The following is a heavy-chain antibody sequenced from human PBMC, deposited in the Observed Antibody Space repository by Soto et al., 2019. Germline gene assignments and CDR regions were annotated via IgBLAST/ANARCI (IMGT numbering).Heavy chain of an antibody. Sequence: LGGSLRLSCAAFGFTVSDGYMSWVRQAPGKRLEWVSVIYSSGSTYYPDSVKGRFTISRDNSNNILYLQMNSLRVEDTAVYYCAKDRPRRTSGYFFDDWGQGTPVTVSS. D-gene: IGHD1-1*01. CDR3: AKDRPRRTSGYFFDD. V-gene: IGHV3-66*01. CDR2: IYSSGST. CDR1: GFTVSDGY. J-gene: IGHJ4*02.